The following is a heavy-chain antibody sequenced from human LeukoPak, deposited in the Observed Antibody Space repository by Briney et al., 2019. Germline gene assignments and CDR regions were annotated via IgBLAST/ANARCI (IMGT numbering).Heavy chain of an antibody. D-gene: IGHD2-2*01. V-gene: IGHV3-7*01. CDR1: GFTFSSYW. CDR3: ARGLVVPGDYFDF. Sequence: PGGSLRLSCAASGFTFSSYWMSWVRQAPGKGLEWVANIKQDGSEKYYVDSVKGQFTISRDNAKNSLYLQMSSLRAEDTALYYCARGLVVPGDYFDFWGQGTLVTVSS. J-gene: IGHJ4*02. CDR2: IKQDGSEK.